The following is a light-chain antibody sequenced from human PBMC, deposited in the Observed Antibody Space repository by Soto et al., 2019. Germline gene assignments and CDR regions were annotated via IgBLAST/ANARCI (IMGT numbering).Light chain of an antibody. Sequence: QSALTQPASVSGSPGQSITISCTGTSSDVGGYHYVSWYQHHPGKAPKLMIYEVSNRPSGVSNRFSGSKSGNTASLTISGLQAEDEADYYCSSYTSSNTGVFGGGTQLTVL. V-gene: IGLV2-14*01. CDR2: EVS. CDR1: SSDVGGYHY. J-gene: IGLJ2*01. CDR3: SSYTSSNTGV.